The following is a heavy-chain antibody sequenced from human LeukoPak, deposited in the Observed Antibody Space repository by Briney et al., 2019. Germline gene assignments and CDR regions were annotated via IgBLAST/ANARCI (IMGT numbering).Heavy chain of an antibody. CDR1: GFTFSSYG. D-gene: IGHD3-3*01. CDR3: AKSDFWSGYYGY. J-gene: IGHJ4*02. Sequence: GGSLRLSCAASGFTFSSYGMHWVRQAPGKGLEWVAVISYDGSNKYYADSVKGRFTISRDNSKNTLYLQMNSLRAEDTAVYYCAKSDFWSGYYGYWGQGTLVTVSS. V-gene: IGHV3-30*18. CDR2: ISYDGSNK.